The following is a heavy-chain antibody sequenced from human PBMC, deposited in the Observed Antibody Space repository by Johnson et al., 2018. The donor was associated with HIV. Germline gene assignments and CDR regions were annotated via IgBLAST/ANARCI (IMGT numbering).Heavy chain of an antibody. J-gene: IGHJ3*02. V-gene: IGHV3-30-3*01. Sequence: VQLVESGAGVVQPGRSLRLSCAASGFILSSYAMHWVRQAPGKGLEWVAVILYDGHNKYYADSVKGRFTISRDNSKNTLYLQMNSLRAEDTALYYCASDRRMMITIGADVFDIWGQGTMVTVS. D-gene: IGHD3-16*01. CDR1: GFILSSYA. CDR2: ILYDGHNK. CDR3: ASDRRMMITIGADVFDI.